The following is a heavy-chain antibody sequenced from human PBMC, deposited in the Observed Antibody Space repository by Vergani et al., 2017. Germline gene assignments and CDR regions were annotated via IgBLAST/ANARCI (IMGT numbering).Heavy chain of an antibody. V-gene: IGHV3-7*03. J-gene: IGHJ5*02. CDR2: IKQDGSEK. CDR3: AKDRYYDSSGYYYA. CDR1: GFTFSSYW. D-gene: IGHD3-22*01. Sequence: EVQLVESGGGLVQPGGSLRLSCAASGFTFSSYWMSWVRQAPGKGLEWVANIKQDGSEKYYVDSVKGRFTISRDNAKNSLYLQMNSLRAEDTALYYCAKDRYYDSSGYYYAWGQGTLVTVSS.